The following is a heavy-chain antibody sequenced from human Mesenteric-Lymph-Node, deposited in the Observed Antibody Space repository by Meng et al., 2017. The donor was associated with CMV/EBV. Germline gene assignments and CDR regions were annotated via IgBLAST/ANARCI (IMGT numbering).Heavy chain of an antibody. CDR3: ARQGSSSSGFDY. Sequence: KVSCKGSGYSFANYWVGWVRQMPGTGLEWMGIIYPGDSDIRYSPSFQGQVTISADKSISTAYLQWSSLKASDTAMYYCARQGSSSSGFDYWGQGTLVTVSS. CDR2: IYPGDSDI. D-gene: IGHD6-6*01. J-gene: IGHJ4*02. V-gene: IGHV5-51*01. CDR1: GYSFANYW.